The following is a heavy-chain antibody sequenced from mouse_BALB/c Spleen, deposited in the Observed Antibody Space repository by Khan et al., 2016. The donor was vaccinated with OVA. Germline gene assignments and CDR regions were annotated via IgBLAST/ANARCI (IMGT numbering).Heavy chain of an antibody. CDR2: INPSSGYN. Sequence: QVQLQQSGAELARPGASVKMSCKASGYIFTSYMMHWVKQRPGQGLEWIGDINPSSGYNNYNQKFKDKATLTADKSSSTAYMQLSSLTSEDSAVYYCAGGVYGSFGYWGQGTLVTVAA. CDR1: GYIFTSYM. CDR3: AGGVYGSFGY. J-gene: IGHJ3*01. D-gene: IGHD1-1*01. V-gene: IGHV1-4*01.